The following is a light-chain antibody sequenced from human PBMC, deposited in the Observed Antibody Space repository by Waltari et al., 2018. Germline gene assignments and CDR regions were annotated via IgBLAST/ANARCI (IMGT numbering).Light chain of an antibody. Sequence: EIVMTQSPATLSVYPGERATLSCRASQSVSSKLAWYQQEPGQAPRLLIYGASTRATGIAARFSGSGSGTEFTLTISSMQSEDFAVYYCQKYNNWLPYPFGQGTKLEIK. J-gene: IGKJ2*01. CDR3: QKYNNWLPYP. V-gene: IGKV3-15*01. CDR2: GAS. CDR1: QSVSSK.